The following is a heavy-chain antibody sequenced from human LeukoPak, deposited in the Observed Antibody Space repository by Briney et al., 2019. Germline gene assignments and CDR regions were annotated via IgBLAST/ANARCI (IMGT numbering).Heavy chain of an antibody. CDR3: ARVTNGRNFDY. D-gene: IGHD2-8*01. Sequence: PGGSLRLSCEASGFIFSNYAMHWVRQAPGKGLEWVAVISDDGSNTYYADSVKGRFTVSRDNFNNTLFLEMDSLRAEDTAVYYCARVTNGRNFDYWGKGTMVTVSS. V-gene: IGHV3-30*04. J-gene: IGHJ4*02. CDR2: ISDDGSNT. CDR1: GFIFSNYA.